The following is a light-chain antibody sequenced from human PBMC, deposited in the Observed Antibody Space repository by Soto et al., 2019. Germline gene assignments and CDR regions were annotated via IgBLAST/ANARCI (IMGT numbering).Light chain of an antibody. CDR1: QSVNNY. V-gene: IGKV1-39*01. J-gene: IGKJ4*01. CDR2: AAS. CDR3: QQSFSTPPT. Sequence: DIQMTPSPSSLSASLGDRVTITCRASQSVNNYLNWYQQRPGKAPTLLIYAASNLQTGVPSRFSGSGYGTDFTLTVSSLQPEDFATSYCQQSFSTPPTVGGGTRVEVK.